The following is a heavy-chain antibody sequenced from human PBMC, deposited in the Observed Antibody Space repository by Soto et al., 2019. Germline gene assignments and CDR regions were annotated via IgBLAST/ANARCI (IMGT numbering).Heavy chain of an antibody. J-gene: IGHJ6*02. Sequence: GESLKISCAASGFTFSSYGMHWVRQAPGKGLEWVAVISYDGSNKYYADSVKGRFTISRDNSKNTLYLQMNSLRAEDTAVYYCAKDFRSRGWYLSDYYYGMDVWGQGTTVTVSS. CDR2: ISYDGSNK. CDR1: GFTFSSYG. D-gene: IGHD6-19*01. CDR3: AKDFRSRGWYLSDYYYGMDV. V-gene: IGHV3-30*18.